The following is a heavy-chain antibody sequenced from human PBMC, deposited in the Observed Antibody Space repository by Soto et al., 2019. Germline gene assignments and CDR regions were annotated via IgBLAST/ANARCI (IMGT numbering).Heavy chain of an antibody. CDR3: ARVVGGRYCSSTSCYFRYYYGMDV. J-gene: IGHJ6*02. Sequence: SETLSLTCTVSGGSISSYYWSWIRQPAGKGLEWIGRIYTSGSTNYNPSLKSRVTMSVDTSKNQFSLKLTSVTAADTAVYYCARVVGGRYCSSTSCYFRYYYGMDVWGQGTTVTVSS. CDR2: IYTSGST. D-gene: IGHD2-2*01. V-gene: IGHV4-4*07. CDR1: GGSISSYY.